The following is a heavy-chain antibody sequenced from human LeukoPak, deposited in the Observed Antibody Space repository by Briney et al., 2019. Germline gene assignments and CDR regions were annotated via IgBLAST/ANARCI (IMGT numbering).Heavy chain of an antibody. CDR1: GFTFSSYW. J-gene: IGHJ4*02. CDR3: ARKTYYEGFDY. Sequence: PGGSLRLSCAASGFTFSSYWMTWVRQAPGKGLEWVANIKQDGSEKYYVDSVKGRFTISRDNAKNSLYLQMNSLRAEDTALYYCARKTYYEGFDYWGQRTLVTVSS. D-gene: IGHD3-22*01. CDR2: IKQDGSEK. V-gene: IGHV3-7*03.